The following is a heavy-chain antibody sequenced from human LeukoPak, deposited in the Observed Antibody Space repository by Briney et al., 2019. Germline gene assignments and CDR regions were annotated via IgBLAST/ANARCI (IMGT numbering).Heavy chain of an antibody. J-gene: IGHJ3*01. CDR1: GYTATNYD. V-gene: IGHV1-8*01. Sequence: GASVKVSCKASGYTATNYDFNWVRRATGQGLEWMGWMNPTGRNTGYAQNFQGRLTMTWNSSISTAYMELRGLRSEDTAMYYCTRAWSGGSDALDFWGQGTIVTVSS. CDR2: MNPTGRNT. D-gene: IGHD3-3*01. CDR3: TRAWSGGSDALDF.